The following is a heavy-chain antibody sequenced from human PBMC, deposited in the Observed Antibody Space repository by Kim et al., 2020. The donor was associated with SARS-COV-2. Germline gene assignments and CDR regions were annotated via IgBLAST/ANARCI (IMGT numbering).Heavy chain of an antibody. D-gene: IGHD3-10*01. Sequence: ASVKVSCKASGYTFTSYYMHWVRQAPGQGLEWMGIINPSGGSTSYAQKFQGRVTMTRDTSTSTVYMELSSLRSEDTAVYYCARGSVSRGIVLLWFGELFFWGQGTLVTVSS. V-gene: IGHV1-46*01. J-gene: IGHJ4*02. CDR1: GYTFTSYY. CDR2: INPSGGST. CDR3: ARGSVSRGIVLLWFGELFF.